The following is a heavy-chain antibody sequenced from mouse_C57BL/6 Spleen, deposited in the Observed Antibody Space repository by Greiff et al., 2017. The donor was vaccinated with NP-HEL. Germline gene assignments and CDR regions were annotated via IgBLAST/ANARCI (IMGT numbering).Heavy chain of an antibody. J-gene: IGHJ3*01. CDR3: ATLHYYGSSYVGFAY. Sequence: VQLVESGPGLVAPSQSLSITCTVSGFSLTSYGVDWVRQSPGKGLEWLGVIWGVGSTNYNSALKSRLSISKDNSKSQVFLKMNSLQTDDTAMYYCATLHYYGSSYVGFAYWGQGTLVTVSA. CDR2: IWGVGST. V-gene: IGHV2-6*01. CDR1: GFSLTSYG. D-gene: IGHD1-1*01.